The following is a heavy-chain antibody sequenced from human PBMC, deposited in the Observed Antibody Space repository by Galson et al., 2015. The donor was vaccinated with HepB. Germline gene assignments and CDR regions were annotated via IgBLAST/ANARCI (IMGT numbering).Heavy chain of an antibody. V-gene: IGHV1-69*02. D-gene: IGHD1-26*01. CDR3: ASGPIVGAPPPGY. J-gene: IGHJ4*02. Sequence: SVKVSCKASGGTFSSYTISWVQQAPGQGLEWMGRIIPILGIANCAQKFQGRVTITADKSTSTAYMELSSLKSEDTAVYYCASGPIVGAPPPGYWGQGTLVTVSS. CDR1: GGTFSSYT. CDR2: IIPILGIA.